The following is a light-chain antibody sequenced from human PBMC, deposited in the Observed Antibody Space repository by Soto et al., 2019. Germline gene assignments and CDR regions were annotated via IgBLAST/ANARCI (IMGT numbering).Light chain of an antibody. Sequence: ALRMTQSPSSFSASTGDRVTITCRASQGISSYLAWYQQKPGKAPKLLIYAASTFQSGVPARFSGSGSGTDFNLTISCLQSEEFETDDCQQYYSYPLTCGGGTKVEIK. CDR1: QGISSY. J-gene: IGKJ4*01. V-gene: IGKV1-8*01. CDR3: QQYYSYPLT. CDR2: AAS.